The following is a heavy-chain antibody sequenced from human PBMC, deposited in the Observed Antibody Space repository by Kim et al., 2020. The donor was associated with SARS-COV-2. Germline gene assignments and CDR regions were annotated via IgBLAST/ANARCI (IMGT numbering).Heavy chain of an antibody. J-gene: IGHJ6*02. D-gene: IGHD2-8*02. CDR3: ARERGVNYYYYGMDV. V-gene: IGHV3-30*01. Sequence: SVKGRFTISRDNSKNTLYLQMNSLRAEDTAVYYCARERGVNYYYYGMDVWGQGTTVTVSS.